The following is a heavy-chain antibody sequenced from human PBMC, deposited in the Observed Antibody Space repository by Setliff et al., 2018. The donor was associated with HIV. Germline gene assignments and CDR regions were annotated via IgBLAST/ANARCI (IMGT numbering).Heavy chain of an antibody. V-gene: IGHV1-8*02. CDR1: GYTFISYD. J-gene: IGHJ3*02. Sequence: ASVKVSCKASGYTFISYDINWVRQAAGQGLEWVGWMSPNTGNTGYAQKFQGRVTMTRQTSINTAYMELNSLTSEDTAVYYCARGRRSRTWSFDAFEMWGQGTMVTVSS. CDR2: MSPNTGNT. D-gene: IGHD2-2*01. CDR3: ARGRRSRTWSFDAFEM.